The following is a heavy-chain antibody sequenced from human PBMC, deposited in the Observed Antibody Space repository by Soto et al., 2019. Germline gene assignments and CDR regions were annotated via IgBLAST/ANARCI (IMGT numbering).Heavy chain of an antibody. CDR1: GGSISTPYW. D-gene: IGHD6-19*01. J-gene: IGHJ3*01. V-gene: IGHV4-4*02. Sequence: QVHLQESGPGLVKPSGTLSLTCAVSGGSISTPYWWTWVRQPPGKELEWIGDVYHSGGNNYNPSLMSRVTISLDKSQNQFSLKMMSVTAADTAIYYCAYSTGWYRLDVWGQGTMVIVSS. CDR3: AYSTGWYRLDV. CDR2: VYHSGGN.